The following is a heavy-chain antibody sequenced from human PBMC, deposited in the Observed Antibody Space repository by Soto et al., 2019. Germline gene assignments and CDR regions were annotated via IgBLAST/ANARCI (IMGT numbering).Heavy chain of an antibody. CDR2: INPNSGGT. CDR1: GYTFTGYY. V-gene: IGHV1-2*02. CDR3: ARGGSGYGGWRSWYYYYGMDV. D-gene: IGHD5-12*01. Sequence: ASVKVSCKASGYTFTGYYMHWVRQAPGQGLEWMGWINPNSGGTNYAQKFQGRVTMTRDTSISTAYMELSRLRSDDTAVYYCARGGSGYGGWRSWYYYYGMDVWGQGTTVTVSS. J-gene: IGHJ6*02.